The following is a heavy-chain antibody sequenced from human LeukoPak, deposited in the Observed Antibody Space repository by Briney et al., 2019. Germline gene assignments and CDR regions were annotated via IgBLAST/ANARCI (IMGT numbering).Heavy chain of an antibody. V-gene: IGHV3-21*01. CDR3: ATMVGPRFGTYYFDF. J-gene: IGHJ4*01. CDR2: ITPKSDYI. Sequence: GGSLRLSCIGSGFSFSDYALGWVRQPPGQGLEWVASITPKSDYIYYTHSVKGRFTISRDNARRSVYLQMNSLRADDTALYYCATMVGPRFGTYYFDFWGQGVQVTVSS. CDR1: GFSFSDYA. D-gene: IGHD3-16*01.